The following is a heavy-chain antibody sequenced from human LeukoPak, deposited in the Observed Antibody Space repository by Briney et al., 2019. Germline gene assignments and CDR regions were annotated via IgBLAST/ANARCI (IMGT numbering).Heavy chain of an antibody. J-gene: IGHJ4*02. V-gene: IGHV3-30*03. Sequence: GRSLRLSCAAYGFTFSSHGMHWVRQAPGKGLEWVALISHDGKNIYYVDSVKGRFTISRDNAKNSLFLQMNSLRAEDTAVYYCARDFAREYTIDYWGQGTLVTVSS. CDR3: ARDFAREYTIDY. D-gene: IGHD3-10*01. CDR2: ISHDGKNI. CDR1: GFTFSSHG.